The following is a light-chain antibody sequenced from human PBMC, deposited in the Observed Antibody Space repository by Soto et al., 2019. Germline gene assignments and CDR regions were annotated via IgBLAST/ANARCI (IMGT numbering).Light chain of an antibody. Sequence: DIQMTQSPSTLSASVGGRVTITCRASQSVGTWVAWYQQKPGKAPKLLIYGASNLESGVPSRVSGSGSGTEFTLTITTLQPDDFATYFCQLYNRNTWSFGPGTKVDI. CDR3: QLYNRNTWS. J-gene: IGKJ1*01. CDR2: GAS. V-gene: IGKV1-5*01. CDR1: QSVGTW.